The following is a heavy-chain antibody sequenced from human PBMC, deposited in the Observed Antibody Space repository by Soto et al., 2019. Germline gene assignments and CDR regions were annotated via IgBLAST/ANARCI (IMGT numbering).Heavy chain of an antibody. CDR2: ISSSSSYI. CDR3: ARSRRRDGYNLTPDY. J-gene: IGHJ4*02. V-gene: IGHV3-21*01. Sequence: GGSLRLSCAASGFTFSSYSMNWVRQAPGKGLEWVSSISSSSSYIYYADSVKGRFTISRDNAKNSLYLQMNSLRAEDTAVYYCARSRRRDGYNLTPDYWGQGTLVTVSS. CDR1: GFTFSSYS. D-gene: IGHD5-12*01.